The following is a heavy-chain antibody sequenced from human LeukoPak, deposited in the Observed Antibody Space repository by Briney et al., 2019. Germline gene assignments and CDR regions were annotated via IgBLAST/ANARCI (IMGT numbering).Heavy chain of an antibody. J-gene: IGHJ4*02. CDR1: GFTFSGNA. CDR3: ARDLSYGSGEF. CDR2: ISGSGGST. V-gene: IGHV3-23*01. D-gene: IGHD3-10*01. Sequence: GGSLRLSCAASGFTFSGNAMSWVRQAPGKGLEWVSVISGSGGSTYYADSVQGRFTISRDDSKNTLYLQMNSLRAEDTAVYFCARDLSYGSGEFWGQGTLVTVSS.